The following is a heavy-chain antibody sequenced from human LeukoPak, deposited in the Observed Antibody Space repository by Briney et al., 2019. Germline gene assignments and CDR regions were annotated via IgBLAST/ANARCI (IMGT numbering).Heavy chain of an antibody. CDR1: GFTFSSYS. D-gene: IGHD3-10*01. J-gene: IGHJ4*02. V-gene: IGHV3-21*01. Sequence: KPGGSLRLSCAASGFTFSSYSMNWVRQAPGNGLEWVSSISSSSSYIYYADSVKGRFTISRDNAKNSLYLQMNSLRAEDTAVYYCARDHLVRGVMAYWGQGTLVTVSS. CDR3: ARDHLVRGVMAY. CDR2: ISSSSSYI.